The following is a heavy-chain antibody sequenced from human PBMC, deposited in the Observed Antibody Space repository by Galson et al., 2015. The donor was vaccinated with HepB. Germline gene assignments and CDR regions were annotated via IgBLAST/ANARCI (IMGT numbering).Heavy chain of an antibody. CDR2: IKSKTDGGTT. J-gene: IGHJ6*02. CDR1: GFTFSSYA. D-gene: IGHD6-13*01. CDR3: TTGFSSSWPYYFYYGMDV. V-gene: IGHV3-15*01. Sequence: SLRLSCAASGFTFSSYAMSWVRQAPGKGLEWVGRIKSKTDGGTTDYAAPVKGRFAISRDDSKITLFLQMDSLKTEDTAVYYCTTGFSSSWPYYFYYGMDVWGQGTTVTVSS.